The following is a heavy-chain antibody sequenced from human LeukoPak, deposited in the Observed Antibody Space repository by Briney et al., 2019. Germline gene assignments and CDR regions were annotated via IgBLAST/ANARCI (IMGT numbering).Heavy chain of an antibody. D-gene: IGHD1-26*01. CDR1: GFTFSSYS. V-gene: IGHV3-48*04. Sequence: GGSLRLSCAASGFTFSSYSMNWVRQAPGKGLEWLSYISSSSSTIYYADSLKGRFTISRDNAKHSLYLQMNSLRAEDTAVYYCARSGKVGATLIDAFNIWGQGTMVTVSS. CDR3: ARSGKVGATLIDAFNI. J-gene: IGHJ3*02. CDR2: ISSSSSTI.